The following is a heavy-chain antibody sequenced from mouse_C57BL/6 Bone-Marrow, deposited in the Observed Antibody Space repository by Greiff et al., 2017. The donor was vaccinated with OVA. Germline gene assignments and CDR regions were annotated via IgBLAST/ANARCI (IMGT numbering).Heavy chain of an antibody. V-gene: IGHV7-3*01. CDR3: ARSTGAY. CDR2: ISNKANGYTT. J-gene: IGHJ3*01. D-gene: IGHD4-1*01. Sequence: EVQLMESGGGLVQPGGSLSLSCAASGFTFTDYYMSWVRQPPGKALEWLGFISNKANGYTTEYSASVKGRFTISRDNSQSILYLQMNALRAEDSATYYCARSTGAYWGQGTLVTVSA. CDR1: GFTFTDYY.